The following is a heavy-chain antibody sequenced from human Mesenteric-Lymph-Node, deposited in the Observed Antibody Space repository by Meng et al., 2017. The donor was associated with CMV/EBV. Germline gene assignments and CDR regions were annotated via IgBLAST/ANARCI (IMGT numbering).Heavy chain of an antibody. CDR2: INDSGST. CDR1: SFTGYY. CDR3: ARGLYCTGTSCYLGSAYFQH. V-gene: IGHV4-34*01. D-gene: IGHD2-2*01. J-gene: IGHJ1*01. Sequence: SFTGYYWSGIRQPPGKGLEWIGEINDSGSTRYNPSLKSRLTISVETSKNQFSLKLSSVTAADTAVYYCARGLYCTGTSCYLGSAYFQHWGQGTLVTVSS.